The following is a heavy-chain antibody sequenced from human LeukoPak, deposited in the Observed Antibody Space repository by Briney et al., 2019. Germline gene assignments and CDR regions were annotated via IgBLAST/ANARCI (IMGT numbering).Heavy chain of an antibody. CDR2: IRSKANSYAT. V-gene: IGHV3-73*01. CDR1: GFTFSSYG. CDR3: TRARYYGSGSYNWFDP. J-gene: IGHJ5*02. D-gene: IGHD3-10*01. Sequence: PGGSLRLSCAASGFTFSSYGMHWVRQAPGKGLEWVGRIRSKANSYATAYAASVKGRFTISRDDSKNTAYLQMNSLKTEDTAVYYCTRARYYGSGSYNWFDPWGQGTLVTVSS.